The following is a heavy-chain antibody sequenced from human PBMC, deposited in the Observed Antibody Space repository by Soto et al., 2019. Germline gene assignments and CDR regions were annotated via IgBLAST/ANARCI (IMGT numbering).Heavy chain of an antibody. CDR2: IIPMFGTA. CDR3: ASPLKPTVTWYYYDMDV. D-gene: IGHD4-17*01. CDR1: GGTFSSLG. V-gene: IGHV1-69*12. J-gene: IGHJ6*02. Sequence: QVQLVQSGAEVKKPGSSVKVSCKASGGTFSSLGMSWVRQAPGQGLEWMGGIIPMFGTANYAQKFQGRVTITADESTSTAYMELSSLRSEDTAVYYCASPLKPTVTWYYYDMDVWGQGTTVTVSS.